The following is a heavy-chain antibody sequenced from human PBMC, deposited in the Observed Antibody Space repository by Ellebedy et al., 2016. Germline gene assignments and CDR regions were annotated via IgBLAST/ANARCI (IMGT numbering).Heavy chain of an antibody. CDR1: GFTFSDYY. D-gene: IGHD2-2*01. CDR2: ISSSGSTI. J-gene: IGHJ6*02. CDR3: VTRYQLLYYYGMDV. V-gene: IGHV3-11*04. Sequence: GESLKISCAASGFTFSDYYMSWIRQAPGKGLEWVSYISSSGSTIYYADSVKGRFTISRDNSKNTLYLQMSSLRAEDTAVYYCVTRYQLLYYYGMDVWGQGTTVTVSS.